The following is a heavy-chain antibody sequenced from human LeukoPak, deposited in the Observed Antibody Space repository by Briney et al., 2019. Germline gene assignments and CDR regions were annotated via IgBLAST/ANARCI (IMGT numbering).Heavy chain of an antibody. V-gene: IGHV3-21*04. J-gene: IGHJ4*02. D-gene: IGHD2-15*01. CDR2: ISSSSSYI. CDR1: GFTFSSYS. Sequence: GGSLRLSCAASGFTFSSYSMNWVRQAPGKGLEWVSSISSSSSYIYYADSVKGRFTISRGNSKNTLYLQMNSLRVEDTAVYYCAKEAYCSGGSCYGRDWGQGTLLTVSS. CDR3: AKEAYCSGGSCYGRD.